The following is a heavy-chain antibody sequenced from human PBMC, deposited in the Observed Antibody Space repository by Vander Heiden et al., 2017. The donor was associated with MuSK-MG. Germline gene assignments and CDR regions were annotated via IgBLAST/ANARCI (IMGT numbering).Heavy chain of an antibody. D-gene: IGHD6-13*01. V-gene: IGHV3-33*01. CDR2: IWYDGSNK. CDR1: GFTFSGNG. CDR3: AREFAAAGTKGGFDY. Sequence: QVQLVESGGGVVQPGRSLGLSCAASGFTFSGNGMHWVRQAPGKGLEWVAVIWYDGSNKYYADSVKGRFTISRDNSKNTLYLQMNSLRAEDTAVYYCAREFAAAGTKGGFDYWGQGTLVTVSS. J-gene: IGHJ4*02.